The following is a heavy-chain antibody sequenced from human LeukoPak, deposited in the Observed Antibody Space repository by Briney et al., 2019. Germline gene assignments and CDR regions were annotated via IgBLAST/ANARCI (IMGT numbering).Heavy chain of an antibody. CDR2: IIPIFGTA. CDR3: ARDSRYNWNDGWFDP. V-gene: IGHV1-69*13. Sequence: SVKVSCKASGGTFSSYAIRWVRQAPGQGLEGMGGIIPIFGTANYAQKFQGRVTITADESTSTAYMELSSLRSDDTAVYYCARDSRYNWNDGWFDPWGQGTLVTVSS. J-gene: IGHJ5*02. D-gene: IGHD1-1*01. CDR1: GGTFSSYA.